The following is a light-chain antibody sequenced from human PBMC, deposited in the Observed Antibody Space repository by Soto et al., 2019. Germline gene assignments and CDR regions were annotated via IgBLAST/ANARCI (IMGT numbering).Light chain of an antibody. CDR1: QSVSSSY. Sequence: ELVLTQSPATLSLSPGERATLSCRASQSVSSSYLAWYQQKPGQAPRLLIYGASSRATGIPARFSGSVSGTEFTLTINSLQSEDSAAYFCQQYNNWPPLTFGGGTKVDIK. J-gene: IGKJ4*01. CDR3: QQYNNWPPLT. CDR2: GAS. V-gene: IGKV3D-15*01.